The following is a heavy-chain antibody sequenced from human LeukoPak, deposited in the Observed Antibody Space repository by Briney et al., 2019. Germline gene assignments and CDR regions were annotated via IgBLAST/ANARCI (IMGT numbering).Heavy chain of an antibody. Sequence: SQTLSLTCAISGDSVSSITAAWNWIRRSPSRGLEWLGRTYYRSKWYNDYGVSVKSRITINSDTSRNQCSLQLDSVTPEDTAVYYCAKGGAWIQLPFDYWGQGTLVTVSS. CDR2: TYYRSKWYN. D-gene: IGHD5-18*01. J-gene: IGHJ4*02. CDR3: AKGGAWIQLPFDY. V-gene: IGHV6-1*01. CDR1: GDSVSSITAA.